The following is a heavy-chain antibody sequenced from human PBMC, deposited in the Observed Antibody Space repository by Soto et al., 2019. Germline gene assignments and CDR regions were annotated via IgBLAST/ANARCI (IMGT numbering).Heavy chain of an antibody. D-gene: IGHD3-10*01. CDR2: INPGNGDT. Sequence: ASVKLSCKASGYTFTTYTLQWFRQAPGQSLEWMGWINPGNGDTKYSQTFQGRVTITSDTSASTAYMELSSLRSEDTAVYYCTRDPGRSWFDPWGQGTLVTVSS. CDR3: TRDPGRSWFDP. V-gene: IGHV1-3*01. J-gene: IGHJ5*02. CDR1: GYTFTTYT.